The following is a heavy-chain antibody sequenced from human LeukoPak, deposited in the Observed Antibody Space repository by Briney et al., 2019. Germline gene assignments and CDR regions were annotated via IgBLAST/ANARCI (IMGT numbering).Heavy chain of an antibody. CDR1: GLTFSDNY. CDR3: ARDESYGSDY. Sequence: GGSLRLSCAAFGLTFSDNYMSWIRPAPGKGLECVSYISSSGSTIYYADSVRGRFTISRDNAKNSLYLQMNSLRAEDTAVYYWARDESYGSDYWGQETLVTVSS. D-gene: IGHD1-26*01. J-gene: IGHJ4*02. CDR2: ISSSGSTI. V-gene: IGHV3-11*01.